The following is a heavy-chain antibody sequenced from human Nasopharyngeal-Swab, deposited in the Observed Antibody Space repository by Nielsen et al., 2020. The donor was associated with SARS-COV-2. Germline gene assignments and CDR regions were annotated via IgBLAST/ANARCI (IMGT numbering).Heavy chain of an antibody. Sequence: SLKISCATSGFIFGDYAMHWVRQAPGKGLEWVSGISWNSGSIGYADSVKGRFTISRDNSKNTLYLQMNSLRAEDTAVYYCAKSRRVLLWFGELTYWGQGTLVTVSS. V-gene: IGHV3-9*01. CDR2: ISWNSGSI. J-gene: IGHJ4*02. CDR1: GFIFGDYA. D-gene: IGHD3-10*01. CDR3: AKSRRVLLWFGELTY.